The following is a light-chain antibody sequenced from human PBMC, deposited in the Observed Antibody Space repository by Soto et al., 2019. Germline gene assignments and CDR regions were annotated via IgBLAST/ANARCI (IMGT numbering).Light chain of an antibody. CDR2: RNN. J-gene: IGLJ2*01. V-gene: IGLV1-47*01. Sequence: QLVLTQPPSASGAPGQRVTISCSGSSSNIGSNYVYWYQQFPGMAPKLLIYRNNQRPSGVPDRFSGSKSGTSASLAISGLRSEDEADYYCAAWDDSLSVVVFGGGTKLTVL. CDR1: SSNIGSNY. CDR3: AAWDDSLSVVV.